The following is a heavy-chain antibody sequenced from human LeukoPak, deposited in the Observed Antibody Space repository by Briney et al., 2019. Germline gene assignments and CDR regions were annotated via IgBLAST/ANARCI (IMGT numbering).Heavy chain of an antibody. V-gene: IGHV1-18*01. Sequence: ASVNVSCKASECTFSSYGISWVPQAPGQGVGGMGWFRVYNGNTNYAQKLQGRVTLSTDTSTRTPYMEQRTLRADGTAAYNCVRTTTVVTPGHFWGQGTLVSVSS. CDR2: FRVYNGNT. D-gene: IGHD4-23*01. CDR1: ECTFSSYG. J-gene: IGHJ4*02. CDR3: VRTTTVVTPGHF.